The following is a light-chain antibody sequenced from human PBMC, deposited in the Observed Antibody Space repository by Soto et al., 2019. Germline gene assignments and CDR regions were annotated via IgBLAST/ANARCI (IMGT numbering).Light chain of an antibody. J-gene: IGLJ2*01. V-gene: IGLV2-14*01. Sequence: QSVLTQPASVSGSPGQSITISCTGTSSDVGGYNYVSWYQQHPGKAPKLMIYDVSNRPSGVSNRFSGSKSGNTASLTISGLQAEDEADYYCSSYTSSRTTVFCGGTKVTVL. CDR1: SSDVGGYNY. CDR3: SSYTSSRTTV. CDR2: DVS.